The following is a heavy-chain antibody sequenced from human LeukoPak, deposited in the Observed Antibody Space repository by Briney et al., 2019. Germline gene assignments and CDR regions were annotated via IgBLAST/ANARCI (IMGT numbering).Heavy chain of an antibody. V-gene: IGHV3-33*01. D-gene: IGHD3-9*01. Sequence: GGSLRLSCAASGFTFSSYGMHWVRQAPGKGLEWVAVIWYNGSIKYYADSVKGRFTISRDNSKNTLYLQMNSLRAEDTAVYYCAISSDILTGYYSDVFDIWGQGTMVTVSS. CDR1: GFTFSSYG. CDR3: AISSDILTGYYSDVFDI. CDR2: IWYNGSIK. J-gene: IGHJ3*02.